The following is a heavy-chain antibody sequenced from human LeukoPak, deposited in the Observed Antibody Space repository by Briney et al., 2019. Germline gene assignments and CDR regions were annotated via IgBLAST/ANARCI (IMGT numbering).Heavy chain of an antibody. CDR3: ARAGGGYSSGWGAFDI. J-gene: IGHJ3*02. V-gene: IGHV1-2*02. D-gene: IGHD5-18*01. CDR2: LNPDTGGT. Sequence: GASVKVSCKASVYTFTGYYIHWVRQAPGQGLEWMGWLNPDTGGTSYPQKFQGRVTMTRDTSISTAYMELNRLRSDDTAVYYCARAGGGYSSGWGAFDIWGRGTLVTVSS. CDR1: VYTFTGYY.